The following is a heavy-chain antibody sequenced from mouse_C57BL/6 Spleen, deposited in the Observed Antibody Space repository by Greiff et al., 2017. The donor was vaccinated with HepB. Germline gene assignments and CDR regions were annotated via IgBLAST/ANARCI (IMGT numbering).Heavy chain of an antibody. Sequence: EVHLVESGGGLVKPGGSLKLSCAASGFTFSDYGMHWVRQAPEKGLEWVAYISSGSSTIYYADTVKGRFTISRDNAKNTLFLQMTSLRSEDTAMYYCARNSITRYFDVWGTGTTVTVSS. J-gene: IGHJ1*03. V-gene: IGHV5-17*01. CDR3: ARNSITRYFDV. CDR2: ISSGSSTI. CDR1: GFTFSDYG. D-gene: IGHD1-1*01.